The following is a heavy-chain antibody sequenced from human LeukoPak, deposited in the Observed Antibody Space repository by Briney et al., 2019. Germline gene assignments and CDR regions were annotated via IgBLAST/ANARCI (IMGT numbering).Heavy chain of an antibody. Sequence: SETLSLTCAVSADSFSSHYWTWIRQPPGKGLEWIGYISYIGSTNYNPSLKSRVTISIDTSKNQFSLKLTSVTAADTAVYYCARDLVTVTKGLDIWGQGTMVSVSS. CDR1: ADSFSSHY. CDR3: ARDLVTVTKGLDI. J-gene: IGHJ3*02. CDR2: ISYIGST. D-gene: IGHD4-17*01. V-gene: IGHV4-59*11.